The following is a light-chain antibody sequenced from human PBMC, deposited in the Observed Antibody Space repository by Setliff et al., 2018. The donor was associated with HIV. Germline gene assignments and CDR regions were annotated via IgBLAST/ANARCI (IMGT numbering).Light chain of an antibody. CDR1: SSNFGAGYD. CDR2: GNN. CDR3: QSYDSSLSAYV. J-gene: IGLJ1*01. V-gene: IGLV1-40*01. Sequence: QSVLTQPPSVSGTPGQRVTISCTGSSSNFGAGYDVHWYQQLPGTAPKLLISGNNNRPSGVPDRFSGSKSGTSASLAITGLQAEDEADYYCQSYDSSLSAYVFGTGTKVT.